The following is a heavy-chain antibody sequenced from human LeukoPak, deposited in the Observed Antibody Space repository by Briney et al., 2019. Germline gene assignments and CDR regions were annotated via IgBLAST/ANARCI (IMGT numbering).Heavy chain of an antibody. CDR2: ISAYNGNT. D-gene: IGHD2-2*01. V-gene: IGHV1-18*01. Sequence: ASVKVSCKASGYTFTSYGISWVRQAPGQGLEWMGWISAYNGNTNYAQKLQGRVTMTTDTSTSTGYMELRRLRSDDTAVYYCARVPGGYCSSTSCYAGYFQHWGQGTLVTVSS. CDR1: GYTFTSYG. CDR3: ARVPGGYCSSTSCYAGYFQH. J-gene: IGHJ1*01.